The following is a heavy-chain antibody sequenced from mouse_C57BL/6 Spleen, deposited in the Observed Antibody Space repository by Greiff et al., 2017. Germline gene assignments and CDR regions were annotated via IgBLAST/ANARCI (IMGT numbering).Heavy chain of an antibody. Sequence: VQLQPPGAELVKPGASVKLSCKASGYTFTSYWMQWVKQRPGQGLEWIGEIDPSDSYTNYNQKFKGKATLTVDTSSSTAYMQLSSLTSEDSAVYYCASTSTMVRNYFDYWGQGTTLTVSS. V-gene: IGHV1-50*01. CDR1: GYTFTSYW. D-gene: IGHD2-2*01. J-gene: IGHJ2*01. CDR2: IDPSDSYT. CDR3: ASTSTMVRNYFDY.